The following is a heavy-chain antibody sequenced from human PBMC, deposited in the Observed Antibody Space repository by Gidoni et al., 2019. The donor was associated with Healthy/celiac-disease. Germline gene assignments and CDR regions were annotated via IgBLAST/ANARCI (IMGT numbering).Heavy chain of an antibody. CDR3: AKGMLAFGYGDSFDY. J-gene: IGHJ4*02. CDR2: ISGSGGST. CDR1: GFPFSRYA. V-gene: IGHV3-23*01. Sequence: EVQLLESGGGLVQPGGSLRLSCAASGFPFSRYAMSWVRQAPGKGLEWVSAISGSGGSTYYADSVKGRFTISRDNSKNTLYLQMNSLRAEDTAVYYCAKGMLAFGYGDSFDYWGQGTLVTVSS. D-gene: IGHD4-17*01.